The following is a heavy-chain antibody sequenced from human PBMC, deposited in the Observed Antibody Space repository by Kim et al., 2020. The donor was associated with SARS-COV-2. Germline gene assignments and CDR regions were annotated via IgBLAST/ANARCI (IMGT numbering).Heavy chain of an antibody. V-gene: IGHV1-24*01. J-gene: IGHJ4*02. CDR2: FDPEDGET. CDR3: ATDRYYYDSRAPLFDY. D-gene: IGHD3-22*01. Sequence: ASVKVSCKVSGYTLTELSMHWVRQAPGKGLEWMGGFDPEDGETIYAQKFQGRVTMTEDTSTDTAYMELSSLRSEDTAVYYCATDRYYYDSRAPLFDYWGQGTLVTVSS. CDR1: GYTLTELS.